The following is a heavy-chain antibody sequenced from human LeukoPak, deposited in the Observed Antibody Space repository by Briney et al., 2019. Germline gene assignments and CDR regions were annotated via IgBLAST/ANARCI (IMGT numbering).Heavy chain of an antibody. CDR1: GFTVSNNY. CDR2: IYSGGSA. CDR3: AIRKRGNAIDY. V-gene: IGHV3-66*01. J-gene: IGHJ4*02. Sequence: PGGTLRLSCAASGFTVSNNYMSWVRQAPGKGLEWVSVIYSGGSAYYADSVKGRFSISRDKSKNTLYLQMNRLRAEDTAVYYCAIRKRGNAIDYWGQGTLVTVSS.